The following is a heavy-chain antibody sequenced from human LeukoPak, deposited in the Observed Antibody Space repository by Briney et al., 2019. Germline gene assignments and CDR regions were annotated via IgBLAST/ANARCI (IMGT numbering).Heavy chain of an antibody. V-gene: IGHV4-31*03. CDR1: GGSISSGGYY. J-gene: IGHJ4*02. CDR3: ARETPIVGAPFDY. Sequence: SETLSLTRTVSGGSISSGGYYWSWIRQHPGKGLEWIGYIYYSGSTYYNPSLKSRVTISVDTSKNQFSLKLSSVTAADTAVYYCARETPIVGAPFDYWGQGTLVTVSS. D-gene: IGHD1-26*01. CDR2: IYYSGST.